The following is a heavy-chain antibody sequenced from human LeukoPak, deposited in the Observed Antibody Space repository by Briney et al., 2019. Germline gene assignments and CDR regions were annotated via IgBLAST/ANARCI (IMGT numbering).Heavy chain of an antibody. V-gene: IGHV4-4*07. Sequence: PSETLSLTCTVSGGSISSYYWSWIRQPAGKGLEWIGRIYTSGSTNYNPSLKSRVTMSVDTSKNQFSLKLSSVTAADTAVYYCARGPTPPTYSSSSKYYYYYMDVWGKGTTVTVSS. D-gene: IGHD6-6*01. CDR1: GGSISSYY. CDR2: IYTSGST. CDR3: ARGPTPPTYSSSSKYYYYYMDV. J-gene: IGHJ6*03.